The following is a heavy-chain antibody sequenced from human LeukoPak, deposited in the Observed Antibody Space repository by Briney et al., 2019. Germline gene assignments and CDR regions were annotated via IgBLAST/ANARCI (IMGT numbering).Heavy chain of an antibody. V-gene: IGHV3-30-3*01. CDR1: GFTFSSYA. Sequence: GGSLRLSCAASGFTFSSYAMHWVRQAPGKGLEWVAVISYDGSNKYYADSVKGRFTISRDNSKNTLYLQMNSLRAEDTAVYYCARDSYGLEYWGQGTLVTVSS. D-gene: IGHD5-18*01. J-gene: IGHJ4*02. CDR2: ISYDGSNK. CDR3: ARDSYGLEY.